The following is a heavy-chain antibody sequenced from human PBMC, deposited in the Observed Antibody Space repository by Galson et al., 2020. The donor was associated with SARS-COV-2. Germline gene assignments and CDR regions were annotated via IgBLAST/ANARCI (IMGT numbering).Heavy chain of an antibody. CDR1: GYSFTSYW. CDR3: ARRELAVAGTGDAFDI. D-gene: IGHD6-19*01. V-gene: IGHV5-51*01. Sequence: GESLKISCKGSGYSFTSYWIGWVRQMPGKGLEWMGIIYPGDSDTRYSPSFQGQVTISADKSISTAYLQWSSLKASDTAMYYCARRELAVAGTGDAFDIWGQGTMVTVSS. CDR2: IYPGDSDT. J-gene: IGHJ3*02.